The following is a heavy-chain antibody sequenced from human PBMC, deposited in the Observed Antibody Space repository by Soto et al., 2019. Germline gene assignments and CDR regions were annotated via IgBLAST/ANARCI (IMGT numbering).Heavy chain of an antibody. CDR3: ARGYVTKTEYYFDY. J-gene: IGHJ4*02. V-gene: IGHV1-2*04. CDR2: INPNSGGT. CDR1: GYTFTGYY. D-gene: IGHD3-16*01. Sequence: ASVKVSCKASGYTFTGYYMHWVRQAPGQGLEWMGWINPNSGGTNYAQKFQGWVTMTRDTSISTAYMELSRLRSDDTAVYYCARGYVTKTEYYFDYWGQGTLVTVSS.